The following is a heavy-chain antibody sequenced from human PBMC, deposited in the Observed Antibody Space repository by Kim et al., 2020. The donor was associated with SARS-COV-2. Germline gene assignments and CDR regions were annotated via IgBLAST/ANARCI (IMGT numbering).Heavy chain of an antibody. CDR1: GFTFSSYG. CDR3: ARERSGCSCYCNPLGHF. J-gene: IGHJ4*01. CDR2: IRCDGSSK. D-gene: IGHD2-21*01. Sequence: GGSLRLSCAASGFTFSSYGMHWVRQAPGKGLDWVAGIRCDGSSKYYADSVKGRFTISRDNSKNTLYLQMNSLRVEDTAVYYCARERSGCSCYCNPLGHF. V-gene: IGHV3-33*08.